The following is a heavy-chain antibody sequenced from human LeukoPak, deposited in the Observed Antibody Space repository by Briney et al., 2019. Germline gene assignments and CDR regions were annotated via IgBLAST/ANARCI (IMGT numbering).Heavy chain of an antibody. V-gene: IGHV3-9*01. D-gene: IGHD2-2*01. CDR3: AKGRKGVVVPAATDAFDI. J-gene: IGHJ3*02. CDR1: GFTFDDYA. CDR2: ISWNSGSI. Sequence: GGSLRLSCAASGFTFDDYAMHWVRQAPGKGLEWVSGISWNSGSIGYADSVKGRFTISRDNAKNSLYLQMNSLRAEDTAVYYCAKGRKGVVVPAATDAFDIWGQGTMVTVSS.